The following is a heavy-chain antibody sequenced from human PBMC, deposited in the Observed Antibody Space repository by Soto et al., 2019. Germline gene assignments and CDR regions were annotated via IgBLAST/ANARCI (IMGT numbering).Heavy chain of an antibody. J-gene: IGHJ4*02. CDR3: VRAMYYTVSSGYTRCFDY. D-gene: IGHD3-22*01. CDR2: SRDNAQVYST. V-gene: IGHV3-72*01. CDR1: GFSLSDHY. Sequence: PGGSLRLSCAASGFSLSDHYIDWVRQAPGKGLEWVGRSRDNAQVYSTEYAASEKGRFTTSRDESKNSVLLQMNRLKTEDTAVYYCVRAMYYTVSSGYTRCFDYWGQGTLVTVSS.